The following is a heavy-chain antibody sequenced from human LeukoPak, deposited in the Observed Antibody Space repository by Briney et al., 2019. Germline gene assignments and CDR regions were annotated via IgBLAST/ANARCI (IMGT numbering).Heavy chain of an antibody. D-gene: IGHD5-12*01. CDR2: INHSGST. Sequence: SETLSLTCTVSGGSISSSSYYWSWIRQPPGKGLEWIGEINHSGSTNYNPSLKSRVTISVDTSKNQFSLKLSSVTAADTAVYYCASGYRFDYWGQGTLVTVSS. CDR1: GGSISSSSYY. CDR3: ASGYRFDY. V-gene: IGHV4-39*07. J-gene: IGHJ4*02.